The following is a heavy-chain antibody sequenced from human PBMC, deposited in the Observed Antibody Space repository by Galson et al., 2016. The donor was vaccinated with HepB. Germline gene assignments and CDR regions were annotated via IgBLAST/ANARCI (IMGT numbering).Heavy chain of an antibody. V-gene: IGHV4/OR15-8*02. CDR3: ARVVVIPAAKGFDS. D-gene: IGHD2-2*01. CDR2: IYRSGNT. CDR1: GDSISSSDW. Sequence: EPLSLTCVVSGDSISSSDWWSWVRQSPGKGLEWIGEIYRSGNTNYNPSLKSRVTMSIDKSKSQFSLSLSSVTDADTATYYCARVVVIPAAKGFDSWGQGTLGTVSP. J-gene: IGHJ4*02.